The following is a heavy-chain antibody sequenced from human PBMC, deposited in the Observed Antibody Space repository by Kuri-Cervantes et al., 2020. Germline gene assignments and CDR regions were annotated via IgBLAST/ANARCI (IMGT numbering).Heavy chain of an antibody. CDR3: ARPLNRNGGSHNY. J-gene: IGHJ4*02. CDR2: ISSSSYSI. Sequence: GGSLRLSCAASGFTFSSYSMNWVRLAPGKGLEWVAYISSSSYSIYYADSVKGRFTISRDDAQNSLHLQMNSLRDEDTAVYHCARPLNRNGGSHNYWGQGTLVTVSS. D-gene: IGHD1-26*01. CDR1: GFTFSSYS. V-gene: IGHV3-48*02.